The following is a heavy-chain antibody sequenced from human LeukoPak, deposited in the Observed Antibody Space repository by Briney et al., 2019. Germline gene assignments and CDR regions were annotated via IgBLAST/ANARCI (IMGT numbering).Heavy chain of an antibody. CDR3: VKLQPNTGEWAFDI. D-gene: IGHD1-1*01. CDR1: GASINSYY. CDR2: ISNSGST. Sequence: PSETPSLTCTVSGASINSYYWSWIRQPPGEGLEWIGNISNSGSTNYNPSLKSRVTISEDTSKNQLSLKLNSVTAADTAVYYCVKLQPNTGEWAFDIWGQGTMVSVSS. V-gene: IGHV4-59*01. J-gene: IGHJ3*02.